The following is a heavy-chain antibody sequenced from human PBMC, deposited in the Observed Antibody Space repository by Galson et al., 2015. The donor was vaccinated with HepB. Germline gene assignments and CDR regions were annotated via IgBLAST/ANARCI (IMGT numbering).Heavy chain of an antibody. D-gene: IGHD6-13*01. V-gene: IGHV4-4*02. CDR2: IYHSGST. J-gene: IGHJ4*02. CDR1: GGSISSSNW. Sequence: ETLSLTCAVSGGSISSSNWWSWVRQPPGKGLEWIGEIYHSGSTNYNPSLKSRVTISVDKSKNQFSLKLSSVTAADTAVYYCARSISIAAAGTLWAYWGQGTLVTVSS. CDR3: ARSISIAAAGTLWAY.